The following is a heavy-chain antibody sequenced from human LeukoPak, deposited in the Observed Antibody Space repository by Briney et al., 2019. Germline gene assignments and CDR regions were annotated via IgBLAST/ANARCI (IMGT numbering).Heavy chain of an antibody. CDR2: IYASGST. V-gene: IGHV4-4*07. CDR1: GVSISSYY. J-gene: IGHJ3*01. CDR3: ATGSRELLDAFDL. D-gene: IGHD1-26*01. Sequence: PSETLSLTCTVSGVSISSYYWNWIRQPAWKGLEWIGRIYASGSTNYNPSLNSRVTMSVDTSKNHFFLKLTFVTAAATAAYYCATGSRELLDAFDLWRQGTMVTVSS.